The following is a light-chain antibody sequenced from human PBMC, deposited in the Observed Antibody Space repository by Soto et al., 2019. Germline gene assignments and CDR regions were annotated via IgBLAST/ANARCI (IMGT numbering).Light chain of an antibody. CDR2: GAS. Sequence: EIVMTQSPATLSVSPGERATLSCRASQSISSSLAWYQQKPGQAPRLLIYGASTRATGIPARFSGSGSGTQDTLTISSVQYKDFEVYYGRQHNTGPRYTLGEGIKLEIK. V-gene: IGKV3-15*01. CDR1: QSISSS. CDR3: RQHNTGPRYT. J-gene: IGKJ2*01.